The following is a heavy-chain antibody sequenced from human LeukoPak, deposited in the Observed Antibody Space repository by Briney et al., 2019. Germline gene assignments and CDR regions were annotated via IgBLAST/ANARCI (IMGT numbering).Heavy chain of an antibody. D-gene: IGHD3-22*01. V-gene: IGHV1-2*06. CDR3: YYYDSSGYYY. Sequence: ASVTVSCTASGYTFTGYYMHWVRQAPGQGLEWMGRINPNSGGTNYAQKFQGRVTMTRDTSISTAYMELSRLRSDDTAVYYCYYYDSSGYYYWGQGTLVTVSS. J-gene: IGHJ4*02. CDR2: INPNSGGT. CDR1: GYTFTGYY.